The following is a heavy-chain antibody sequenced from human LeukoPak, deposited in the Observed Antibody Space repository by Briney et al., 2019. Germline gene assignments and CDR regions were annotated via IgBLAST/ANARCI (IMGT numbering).Heavy chain of an antibody. CDR3: ATSLESYYYMDV. Sequence: PSETLSLTCTISAGSVTSGSYYWSWIRQPPEKGLEWIGYIYYTGSTDYNPSLKSRVTISVETSKNQFSLQLSSVTAADTAIYYCATSLESYYYMDVWGKGTTVTVSS. CDR1: AGSVTSGSYY. J-gene: IGHJ6*03. V-gene: IGHV4-61*01. CDR2: IYYTGST. D-gene: IGHD5-24*01.